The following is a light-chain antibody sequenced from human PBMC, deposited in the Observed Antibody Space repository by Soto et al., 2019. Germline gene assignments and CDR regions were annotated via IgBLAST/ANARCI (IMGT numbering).Light chain of an antibody. J-gene: IGKJ1*01. CDR1: QSVSGN. CDR2: GAS. Sequence: EIVITQSPPTLSLSPGEKATFSCRASQSVSGNLAWYQQKPGQAPRLLIYGASTRATGIPARFSGSGSGTEFTLTISSLQSEDFAVYYCQQYNNWPPTFGQGTKVEIK. V-gene: IGKV3D-15*01. CDR3: QQYNNWPPT.